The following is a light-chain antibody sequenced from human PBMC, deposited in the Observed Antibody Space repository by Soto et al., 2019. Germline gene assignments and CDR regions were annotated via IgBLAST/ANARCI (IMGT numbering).Light chain of an antibody. Sequence: QPVLTQPPSVSGAPGQRVTISCTGSSSNIGAGYDVHWYQQLPGTAPKLLMYGNSNRPSGVPDRFSGSKSGTSASLAITGLQAEDEADYYCQSYDSSLSGSRVFGGGTKVTVL. J-gene: IGLJ3*02. CDR2: GNS. CDR3: QSYDSSLSGSRV. V-gene: IGLV1-40*01. CDR1: SSNIGAGYD.